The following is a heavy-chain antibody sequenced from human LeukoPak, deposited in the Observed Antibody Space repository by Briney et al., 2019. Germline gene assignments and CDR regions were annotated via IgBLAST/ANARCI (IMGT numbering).Heavy chain of an antibody. CDR1: GGTFSNYA. Sequence: GASVKVSCKASGGTFSNYAISWVRQAPGQGLEWMGRIIPILGTADYEQKFQGRVTMTTDTSTSTAYMELRSLRSDDAAVYYCARDHYYYYMDVWGKGTTVTVSS. J-gene: IGHJ6*03. CDR3: ARDHYYYYMDV. V-gene: IGHV1-69*04. CDR2: IIPILGTA.